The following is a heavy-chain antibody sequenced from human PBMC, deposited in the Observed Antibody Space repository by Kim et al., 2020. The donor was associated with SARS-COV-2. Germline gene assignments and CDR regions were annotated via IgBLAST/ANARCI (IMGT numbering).Heavy chain of an antibody. CDR2: IDGSGAYT. V-gene: IGHV3-23*01. D-gene: IGHD6-6*01. CDR3: VGHGSSSG. CDR1: GFTFAGNA. Sequence: GGSLRLSCVASGFTFAGNAMSWVRQAPGKGLQWVSDIDGSGAYTYYADFVEGRFTVSRDNSKKTFYLQLNSLRVEDTAIYYCVGHGSSSGWGQGTLVTVSS. J-gene: IGHJ1*01.